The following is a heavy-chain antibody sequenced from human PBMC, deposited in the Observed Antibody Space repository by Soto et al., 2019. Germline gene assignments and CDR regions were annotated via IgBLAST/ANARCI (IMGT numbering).Heavy chain of an antibody. V-gene: IGHV1-69*06. J-gene: IGHJ4*02. CDR3: ARLVGAIPPAKQYYFDY. CDR2: IIPIFGTA. Sequence: QVQLVQSGAEVKKPGSSVKVSCKASGGTFSSYAISWVRQAPGQGLEWMGGIIPIFGTANYAQKFQGRVTITADKSTSTAYMELSSLRSEDTAVYYCARLVGAIPPAKQYYFDYWGQGTLVTVSS. CDR1: GGTFSSYA. D-gene: IGHD1-26*01.